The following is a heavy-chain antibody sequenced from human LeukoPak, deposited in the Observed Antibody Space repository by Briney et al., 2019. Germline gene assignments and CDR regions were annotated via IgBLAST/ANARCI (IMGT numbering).Heavy chain of an antibody. V-gene: IGHV3-74*01. J-gene: IGHJ4*02. CDR2: INSDGSIT. Sequence: PGGSLRLSCAASGFTFSTYWMHWVRQAPGKGRVWVSRINSDGSITSYADSVKGRFTISRDNSKNTLFLQMDRLRTEDTGVYFCAAQHYHDTSGPVYWGQGDLVTVSS. D-gene: IGHD3-22*01. CDR1: GFTFSTYW. CDR3: AAQHYHDTSGPVY.